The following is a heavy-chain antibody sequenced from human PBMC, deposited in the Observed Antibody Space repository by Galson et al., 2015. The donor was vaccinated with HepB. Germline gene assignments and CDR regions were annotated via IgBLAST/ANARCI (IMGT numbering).Heavy chain of an antibody. CDR1: GYSFTSYW. J-gene: IGHJ3*02. CDR3: ARLNYYDSSGYGPSAFDI. D-gene: IGHD3-22*01. CDR2: IYPGDSDT. V-gene: IGHV5-51*01. Sequence: QSGAEVKKPGESLKISCKGSGYSFTSYWIGWVRQMPGKGLEWMGIIYPGDSDTRYSPSFQGQVTISADKSISTAYLQWSSLKASDTAMYYCARLNYYDSSGYGPSAFDIWGQGTMVTVSS.